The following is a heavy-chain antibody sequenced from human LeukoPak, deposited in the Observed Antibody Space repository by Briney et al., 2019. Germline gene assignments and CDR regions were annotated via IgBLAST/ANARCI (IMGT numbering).Heavy chain of an antibody. CDR2: IYYSGST. CDR1: GGSISSSSYY. Sequence: PSGTLSLTCTVSGGSISSSSYYWGWIRQPPGEGLEWIGSIYYSGSTYYNPSLKSRVTVSVDTSKNQFSLKLSSVTAADTAVYFCACRVSYYDFWSGRPFYDVWGKGTSVTVSS. V-gene: IGHV4-39*01. CDR3: ACRVSYYDFWSGRPFYDV. D-gene: IGHD3-3*01. J-gene: IGHJ6*04.